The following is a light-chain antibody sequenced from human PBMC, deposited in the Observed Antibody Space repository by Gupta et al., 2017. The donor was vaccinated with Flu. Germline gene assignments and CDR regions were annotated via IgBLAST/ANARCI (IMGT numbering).Light chain of an antibody. CDR3: QQYGTSPQT. CDR2: GAS. J-gene: IGKJ1*01. Sequence: EIVLTQSPGTLSLSPGERATLSCRASQSVSSNSLAWYQQRPGQAPRLLIYGASTRATGIPDRFSGSGSGTDFTLTISRLETEDFAVFYCQQYGTSPQTFGQGTKVEI. CDR1: QSVSSNS. V-gene: IGKV3-20*01.